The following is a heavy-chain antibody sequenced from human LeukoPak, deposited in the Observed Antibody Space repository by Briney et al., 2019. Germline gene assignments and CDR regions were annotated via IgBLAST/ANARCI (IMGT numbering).Heavy chain of an antibody. Sequence: SETLSLTCTVSGGSISSGGYYWSWFRQHPGKGLEWIGYIYYSGSTYYNPSLKSRVTISVDTSKNQFSLKLSSVTAADTAVYYCARNTNDFWSGYYVVWGQGTLVTVSS. CDR2: IYYSGST. CDR3: ARNTNDFWSGYYVV. V-gene: IGHV4-31*03. J-gene: IGHJ4*02. CDR1: GGSISSGGYY. D-gene: IGHD3-3*01.